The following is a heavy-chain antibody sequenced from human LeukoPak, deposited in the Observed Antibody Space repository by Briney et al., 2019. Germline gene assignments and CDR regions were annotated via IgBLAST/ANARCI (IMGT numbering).Heavy chain of an antibody. Sequence: SETLSLTCTVSGGSISSYYWSWIRQPAGKGLEWIGRIYTSGSSNSNPSLKSRVTMSADTSKNQFSLKLSSVTAADTAVFYCARGNYFGSGSSSYDWFDPWGQGTLVTVSS. CDR2: IYTSGSS. CDR3: ARGNYFGSGSSSYDWFDP. V-gene: IGHV4-4*07. D-gene: IGHD3-10*01. CDR1: GGSISSYY. J-gene: IGHJ5*02.